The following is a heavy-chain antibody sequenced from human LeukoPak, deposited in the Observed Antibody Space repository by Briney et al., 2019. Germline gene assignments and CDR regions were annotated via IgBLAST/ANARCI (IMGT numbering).Heavy chain of an antibody. D-gene: IGHD6-13*01. V-gene: IGHV3-30-3*01. Sequence: GGSLRLSCAASGFTFSSYAMHWVRQAPGKGPEWVAVISYDGSNKYYADSVKGRFTISRDNSKNTLYLQMNSLRAEDAAVYYCARDGGIAAAGWFDPWGQGTLVTVSS. CDR1: GFTFSSYA. J-gene: IGHJ5*02. CDR2: ISYDGSNK. CDR3: ARDGGIAAAGWFDP.